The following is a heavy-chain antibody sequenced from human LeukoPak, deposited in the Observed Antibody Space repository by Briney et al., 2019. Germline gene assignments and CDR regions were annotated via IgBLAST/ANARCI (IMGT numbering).Heavy chain of an antibody. V-gene: IGHV1-18*01. CDR1: GYTFTSYG. J-gene: IGHJ4*02. CDR2: ISAYNGNT. D-gene: IGHD3-22*01. CDR3: AREYGYYDSSGYYSDY. Sequence: GASVKVSCKASGYTFTSYGISWVRQAPGQGLEWMGWISAYNGNTNYAQKLQGRVTMTTDTSTSTAYMELRSLRSDDTAVYYSAREYGYYDSSGYYSDYWGQGTLVTVSS.